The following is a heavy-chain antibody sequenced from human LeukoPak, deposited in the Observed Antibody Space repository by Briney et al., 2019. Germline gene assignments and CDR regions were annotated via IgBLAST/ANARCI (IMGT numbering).Heavy chain of an antibody. CDR1: GGSISSYY. D-gene: IGHD4-23*01. CDR3: ARGRDGDNSGAEYFQH. V-gene: IGHV4-59*01. J-gene: IGHJ1*01. CDR2: IHYSGTT. Sequence: PSETLSLTCTVSGGSISSYYWNWIRQPPGKELEWIGYIHYSGTTSYNPSLKSRVTILVDKSKNQFSLKLSSVTAADTAVYYCARGRDGDNSGAEYFQHWGQATLVTVSS.